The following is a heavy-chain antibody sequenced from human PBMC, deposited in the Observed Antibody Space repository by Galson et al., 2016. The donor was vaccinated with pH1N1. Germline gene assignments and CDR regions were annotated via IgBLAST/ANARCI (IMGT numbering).Heavy chain of an antibody. V-gene: IGHV1-69*13. D-gene: IGHD5-24*01. J-gene: IGHJ4*02. CDR3: AGAGFGTYKFDS. CDR1: GGSFSRHA. CDR2: IIPLFGII. Sequence: SVKVSCKASGGSFSRHAINWVRQAPGQGLEWMGGIIPLFGIINYAQNFQGRGTITADESTNTAYMELSRLRSEDTAVYYCAGAGFGTYKFDSWGQGTLVTVSS.